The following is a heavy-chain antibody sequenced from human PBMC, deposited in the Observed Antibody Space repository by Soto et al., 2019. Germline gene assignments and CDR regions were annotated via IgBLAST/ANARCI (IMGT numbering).Heavy chain of an antibody. V-gene: IGHV3-30-3*01. CDR3: AKGLHYGGNSDYFQH. CDR1: GFTFSSYA. D-gene: IGHD4-17*01. J-gene: IGHJ1*01. Sequence: GGSLRLSCAASGFTFSSYAMHWVRQAPGKGLEWVAVISYDGSNKYYADSVKGRFTISRDNSKNTLYLQMNSLRAEDTAVYYYAKGLHYGGNSDYFQHWGQGTLVTVSS. CDR2: ISYDGSNK.